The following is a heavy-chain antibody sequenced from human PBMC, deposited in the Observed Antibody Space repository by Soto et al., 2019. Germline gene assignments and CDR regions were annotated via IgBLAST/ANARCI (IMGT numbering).Heavy chain of an antibody. CDR2: IYYTGTT. CDR1: GASIRSGRYY. CDR3: ATVLHDYGTNWVDS. D-gene: IGHD3-16*01. V-gene: IGHV4-30-4*01. J-gene: IGHJ5*01. Sequence: QVQLQESGPRLVKPSQTLSLTCSVSGASIRSGRYYWSWIRQSPGRGLEWIGYIYYTGTTHYNPAVNSRVTILLDNSTDQFSLTLTSVTAADTDIYYCATVLHDYGTNWVDSWGQGTQVTVSS.